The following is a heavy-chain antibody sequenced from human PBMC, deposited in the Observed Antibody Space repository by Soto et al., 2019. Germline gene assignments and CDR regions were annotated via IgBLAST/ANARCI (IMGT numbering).Heavy chain of an antibody. J-gene: IGHJ6*02. CDR1: GGSISSYY. CDR2: IYYSGST. Sequence: PSETLSLTCTVSGGSISSYYWSWIRQPPGKGLEWIGYIYYSGSTNYNPSLKSRVTISVDTSKNQFSLKLSSVTAADTAVYYCAVGMEYCTNGVCYLDYYGMDVWGQGTTVNVSS. V-gene: IGHV4-59*01. CDR3: AVGMEYCTNGVCYLDYYGMDV. D-gene: IGHD2-8*01.